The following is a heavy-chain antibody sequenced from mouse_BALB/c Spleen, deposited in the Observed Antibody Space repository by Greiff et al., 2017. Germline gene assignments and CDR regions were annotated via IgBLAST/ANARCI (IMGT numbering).Heavy chain of an antibody. V-gene: IGHV5-9-3*01. CDR1: GFTFSSYA. CDR2: ISSGGSYT. D-gene: IGHD2-3*01. CDR3: ARQGRYDGYPFAY. J-gene: IGHJ3*01. Sequence: EVQLVESGGGLVKPGGSLKLSCAASGFTFSSYAMSWVRQTPEKRLEWVATISSGGSYTYYPDSVKGRFTISRDNAKNTLYLQMSSLRSEDTAMYYCARQGRYDGYPFAYWGQGTLVTVSA.